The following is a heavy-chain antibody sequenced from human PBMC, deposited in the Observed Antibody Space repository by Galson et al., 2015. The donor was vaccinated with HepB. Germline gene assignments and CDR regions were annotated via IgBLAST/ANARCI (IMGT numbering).Heavy chain of an antibody. CDR2: IYSSGAT. V-gene: IGHV3-66*02. D-gene: IGHD3-3*01. CDR3: TVGFFSSANY. CDR1: GFNVNINY. Sequence: SLRLSCAASGFNVNINYMVWVRQAPGKGLEWVSVIYSSGATYYAASVKSRLTISRDDSRNTLYLPMESLKPEDTADYYCTVGFFSSANYWGQGPQVTVSS. J-gene: IGHJ4*02.